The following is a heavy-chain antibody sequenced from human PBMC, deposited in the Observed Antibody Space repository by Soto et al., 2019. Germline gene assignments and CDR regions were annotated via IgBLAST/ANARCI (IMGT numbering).Heavy chain of an antibody. CDR1: GFTFSSYA. CDR3: ARGRTITIFSVPDY. Sequence: QVQLVESGGGVVQPGRSLRLSCAASGFTFSSYAMQWVRQAPGKGLEWVAVISYDGSNKYYADSVKGRFTISRDNSKNTLYLQMNSLRAEDTAVYYCARGRTITIFSVPDYWGQGTLASVSS. J-gene: IGHJ4*02. CDR2: ISYDGSNK. D-gene: IGHD3-3*01. V-gene: IGHV3-30-3*01.